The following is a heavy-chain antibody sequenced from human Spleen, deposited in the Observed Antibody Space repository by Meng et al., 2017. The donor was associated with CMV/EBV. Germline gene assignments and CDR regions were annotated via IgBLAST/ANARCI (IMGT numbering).Heavy chain of an antibody. D-gene: IGHD3-10*01. CDR1: GGSISSSNW. J-gene: IGHJ4*02. Sequence: GGSISSSNWWSWVRQPPGKGLEWIGEIYHSGSTNYNPSLKSRVTISVDKSKNQFSLKLSSVTAADTAVYYCARVYYYGSGSHPFFDYWGQGTLVT. CDR3: ARVYYYGSGSHPFFDY. V-gene: IGHV4-4*02. CDR2: IYHSGST.